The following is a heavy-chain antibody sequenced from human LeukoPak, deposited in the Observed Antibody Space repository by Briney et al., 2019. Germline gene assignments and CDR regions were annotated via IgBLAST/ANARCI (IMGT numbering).Heavy chain of an antibody. D-gene: IGHD5-24*01. V-gene: IGHV3-74*01. CDR1: GFTVNNNY. CDR3: ARGNYPSSFDS. CDR2: INGDGSNT. Sequence: GGSLRLSCAASGFTVNNNYMSWVRQPPGKGLVWVSHINGDGSNTGYADSVKGRFIISRDNAKNTLYLQINSLRAEDTAVYYCARGNYPSSFDSWGQGTLVTVSS. J-gene: IGHJ4*02.